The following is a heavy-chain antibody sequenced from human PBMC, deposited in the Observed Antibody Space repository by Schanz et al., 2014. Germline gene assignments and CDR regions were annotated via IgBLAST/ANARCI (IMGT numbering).Heavy chain of an antibody. V-gene: IGHV1-18*04. CDR2: ISPYTGNT. CDR1: GYTFTSDS. Sequence: QVQLVQSGAEVKKPGASVKVSCKASGYTFTSDSMHWVRQAPGQGLEWVGWISPYTGNTHYFDKMEGGVTMTTDTSTSTAYMELRSLRSDDTAMYYCATMWGYCTATACQILEVLDVGGQGTMVTVSS. CDR3: ATMWGYCTATACQILEVLDV. D-gene: IGHD2-8*02. J-gene: IGHJ3*01.